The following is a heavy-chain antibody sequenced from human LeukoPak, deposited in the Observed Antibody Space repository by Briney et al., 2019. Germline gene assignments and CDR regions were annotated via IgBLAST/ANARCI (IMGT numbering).Heavy chain of an antibody. V-gene: IGHV3-30*02. Sequence: GGSLRLSCAASGFTFTGYPMHWVRQPPGKGLEWVAFIRYDGSNEYYADSVKGRFTISRDDSKNTLFLQMNSLRTEDTAVYYCAKDGAGRSFDYWGQGTLVTVSS. J-gene: IGHJ4*02. D-gene: IGHD1-26*01. CDR1: GFTFTGYP. CDR3: AKDGAGRSFDY. CDR2: IRYDGSNE.